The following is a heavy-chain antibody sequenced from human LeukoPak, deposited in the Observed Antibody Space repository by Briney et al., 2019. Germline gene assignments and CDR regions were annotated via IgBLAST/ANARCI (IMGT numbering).Heavy chain of an antibody. V-gene: IGHV3-21*01. D-gene: IGHD3-22*01. Sequence: GGSLRLSCAASGFTFSSYSMTWVRQAPGKGLEWVSSISSSSSYIYYADSVKGRFTISRDNAKNSLYLQMNSLRAEDTAVYYCARDRGTYYYDSSGYYPDYWGQGTLVTVSS. J-gene: IGHJ4*02. CDR3: ARDRGTYYYDSSGYYPDY. CDR2: ISSSSSYI. CDR1: GFTFSSYS.